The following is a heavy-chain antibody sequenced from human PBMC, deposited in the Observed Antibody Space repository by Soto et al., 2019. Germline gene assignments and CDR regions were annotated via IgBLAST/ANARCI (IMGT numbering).Heavy chain of an antibody. Sequence: EVQLVESGGDLVQRGGSLRLSCAASGFPFSSYWMHWVRHTPGKGLDWVARISGDGVTTYYADSVTGRFTFSRDNAKNTLSLQISGLRVEDPAVYYCVGDYHGLWTGNYADYWGQGTLVSVSP. D-gene: IGHD3-3*01. CDR2: ISGDGVTT. CDR1: GFPFSSYW. CDR3: VGDYHGLWTGNYADY. V-gene: IGHV3-74*01. J-gene: IGHJ4*02.